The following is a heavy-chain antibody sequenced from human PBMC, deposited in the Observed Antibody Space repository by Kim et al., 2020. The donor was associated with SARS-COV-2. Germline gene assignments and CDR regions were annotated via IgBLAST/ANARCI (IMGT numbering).Heavy chain of an antibody. Sequence: SETLSLTCTVSGGSISSGSYYWSGIRQPAGKGLEWIGRIYTSGSTNYNPSLKSRVTISVDTSKNQFSLKLSSVTAADTAVYYCAGRPIGGATTGFNFDYWGQGTLDTVSS. J-gene: IGHJ4*02. D-gene: IGHD1-26*01. CDR3: AGRPIGGATTGFNFDY. CDR2: IYTSGST. CDR1: GGSISSGSYY. V-gene: IGHV4-61*02.